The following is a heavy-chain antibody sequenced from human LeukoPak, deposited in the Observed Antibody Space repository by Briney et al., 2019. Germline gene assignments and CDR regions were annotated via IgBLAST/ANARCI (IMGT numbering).Heavy chain of an antibody. CDR3: ARDRRDYGGNSGFDY. CDR2: ISSSSSYI. D-gene: IGHD4-23*01. J-gene: IGHJ4*02. Sequence: GGSLRLSCAASEFTFSNYSMNWVRQAPGKGLEWVSSISSSSSYIYYADSVKGRLTISRDNAKNSLYLQMNSLRVEDTAVYYCARDRRDYGGNSGFDYWGQGTLVTVSS. CDR1: EFTFSNYS. V-gene: IGHV3-21*01.